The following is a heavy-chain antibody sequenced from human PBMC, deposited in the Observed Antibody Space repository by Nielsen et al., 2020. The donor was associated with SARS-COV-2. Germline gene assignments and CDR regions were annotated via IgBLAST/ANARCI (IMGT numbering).Heavy chain of an antibody. V-gene: IGHV1-2*04. CDR2: IPPNSCGT. J-gene: IGHJ6*03. CDR3: ARAPSPRYCSSTSCYAEGYYYYYYMDV. CDR1: GYTFTGYY. Sequence: ASVKVSCKASGYTFTGYYMHWVRQAPGPGLEWMGWIPPNSCGTNYAQKFPVWVTMTRDTSISTAYMELSRLRSDDTAVYYCARAPSPRYCSSTSCYAEGYYYYYYMDVWGKG. D-gene: IGHD2-2*01.